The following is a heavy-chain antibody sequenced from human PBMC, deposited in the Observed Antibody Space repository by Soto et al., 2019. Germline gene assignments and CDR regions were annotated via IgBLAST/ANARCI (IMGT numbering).Heavy chain of an antibody. J-gene: IGHJ4*02. CDR1: GGTFSSYA. CDR3: ASEPAGYSSGRQDFDY. D-gene: IGHD6-19*01. V-gene: IGHV1-69*13. Sequence: SVKVSCKASGGTFSSYAISWVRQAPGQGLEWMGGIIPIFGTANYAQKFQGRVTITADESTSTAYMELSSLRSEDKAVYYCASEPAGYSSGRQDFDYWGQGTLVTVSS. CDR2: IIPIFGTA.